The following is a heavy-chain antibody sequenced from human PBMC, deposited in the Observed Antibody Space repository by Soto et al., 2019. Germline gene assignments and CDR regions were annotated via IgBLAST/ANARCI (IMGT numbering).Heavy chain of an antibody. CDR3: AKGGGYCSGGSCNSYYYYYHMDV. V-gene: IGHV3-23*01. CDR1: GFTFSNYA. Sequence: GGSLRLSCAASGFTFSNYAMSWVRQAPGKGLECVSAISGSGGNTYYVDSVKGRFTVSRDNSRSTVYLQMNSLRAEDTAVYFCAKGGGYCSGGSCNSYYYYYHMDVWGKGTTVTVSS. J-gene: IGHJ6*03. D-gene: IGHD2-15*01. CDR2: ISGSGGNT.